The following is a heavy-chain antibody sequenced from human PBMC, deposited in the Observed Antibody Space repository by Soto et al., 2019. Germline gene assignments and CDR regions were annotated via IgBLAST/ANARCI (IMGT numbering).Heavy chain of an antibody. Sequence: EVQLLESGGGLVQPGGSLRLSCAGTGFTFSSYGMSWVRQAPGKGLEWVSTITGSAGNANYADSVKGRFTISRDDSTNTVHLQMNSLRPDDTAVYYCAKHLWFGESVFDPWGQGTLVVVSS. J-gene: IGHJ5*02. D-gene: IGHD3-10*01. CDR2: ITGSAGNA. CDR3: AKHLWFGESVFDP. V-gene: IGHV3-23*01. CDR1: GFTFSSYG.